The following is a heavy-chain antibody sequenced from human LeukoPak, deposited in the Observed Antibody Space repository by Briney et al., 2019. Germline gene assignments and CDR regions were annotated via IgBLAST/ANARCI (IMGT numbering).Heavy chain of an antibody. Sequence: PSETLSLTCAVYGGCFSGYYWSWIRQPPGKGLEWIGEINHSGSTNYNPSLKSRVTISVDTSKNQFSLKLSSVTAADTAVYYCARGLARDYWGQGTLVTVSS. V-gene: IGHV4-34*01. D-gene: IGHD6-13*01. J-gene: IGHJ4*02. CDR2: INHSGST. CDR1: GGCFSGYY. CDR3: ARGLARDY.